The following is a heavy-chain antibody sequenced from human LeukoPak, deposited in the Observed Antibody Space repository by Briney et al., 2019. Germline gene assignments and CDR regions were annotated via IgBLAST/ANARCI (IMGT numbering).Heavy chain of an antibody. J-gene: IGHJ6*02. D-gene: IGHD3-22*01. V-gene: IGHV1-69*13. CDR3: ARDRYYYDSSGYYPSHYYGMDV. Sequence: SVKVSCKASGGTFISYAISWVRQAPGQGLEWMGGIIPIFGTANYAQKFQGRVTITADESTSTAYMELSSLRSEDTAVYYCARDRYYYDSSGYYPSHYYGMDVWGQGTTVTVSS. CDR1: GGTFISYA. CDR2: IIPIFGTA.